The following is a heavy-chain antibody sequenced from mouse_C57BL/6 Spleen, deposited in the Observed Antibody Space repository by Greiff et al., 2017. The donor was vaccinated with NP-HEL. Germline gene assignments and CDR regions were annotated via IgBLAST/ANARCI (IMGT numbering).Heavy chain of an antibody. Sequence: QVHVKQSGAELARPGASVKLSCKASGYTFTSYGISWVKQRTGQGLEWIGEIYPRSGNTYYNEKFKGKATLTADKSSSTAYMELRSLTSEDSAVYFCARGFYYDYDVTWFAYWGQGTLVTVSA. CDR3: ARGFYYDYDVTWFAY. V-gene: IGHV1-81*01. CDR1: GYTFTSYG. D-gene: IGHD2-4*01. CDR2: IYPRSGNT. J-gene: IGHJ3*01.